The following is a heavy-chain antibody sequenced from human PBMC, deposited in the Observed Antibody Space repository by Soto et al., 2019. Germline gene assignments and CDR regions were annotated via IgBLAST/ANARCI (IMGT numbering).Heavy chain of an antibody. V-gene: IGHV4-39*01. CDR1: GVSISSSND. CDR2: LYYSDYT. J-gene: IGHJ6*02. Sequence: SETMDLTCAVSGVSISSSNDWGWIRQPPGKGLQWIGSLYYSDYTDTNPSLRSRVTISVDTSKSQFSLNLTSVTAADTAVYFCARHLYYDISPGYLRPYHYYGMDVWGQGTTVTVSS. CDR3: ARHLYYDISPGYLRPYHYYGMDV. D-gene: IGHD3-9*01.